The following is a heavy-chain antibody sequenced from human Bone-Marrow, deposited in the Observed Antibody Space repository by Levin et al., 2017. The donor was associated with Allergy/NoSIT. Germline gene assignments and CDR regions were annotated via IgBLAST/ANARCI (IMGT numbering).Heavy chain of an antibody. Sequence: GGSLRLSCAVSGFNFSTFWMSWVRQAPGKGLEWVANIKQDGNEKYYVDSVKGRFTISRDNAKNSLYLQMNSLRAEDTAVYYCARDGGDYALIYFQHWGQGTLVTVSS. V-gene: IGHV3-7*04. D-gene: IGHD4-17*01. CDR2: IKQDGNEK. CDR3: ARDGGDYALIYFQH. J-gene: IGHJ1*01. CDR1: GFNFSTFW.